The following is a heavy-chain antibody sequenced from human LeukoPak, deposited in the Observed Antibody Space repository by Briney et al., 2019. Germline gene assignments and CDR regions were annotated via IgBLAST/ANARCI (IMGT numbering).Heavy chain of an antibody. V-gene: IGHV1-69*04. CDR3: ARERSSNEPFDY. CDR1: GGTFSSYA. D-gene: IGHD1-1*01. Sequence: SVKVSCKASGGTFSSYAISWVRQAPGQGLEWMGRIIPILGIANYAQKFQGSVTITADKSTSTAYMELSSLRSEDTAVYYCARERSSNEPFDYWGQGTLVTVSS. CDR2: IIPILGIA. J-gene: IGHJ4*02.